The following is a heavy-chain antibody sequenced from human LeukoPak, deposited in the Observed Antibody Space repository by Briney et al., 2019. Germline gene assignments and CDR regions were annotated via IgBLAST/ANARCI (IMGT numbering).Heavy chain of an antibody. J-gene: IGHJ4*02. CDR3: ARATFGGVIVKNVFDY. V-gene: IGHV4-39*01. CDR2: IYYSGST. D-gene: IGHD3-16*02. CDR1: GGSISSSSYY. Sequence: SETLSLTCTVSGGSISSSSYYWGWIRQSPGKGLEWIGSIYYSGSTYYNPSLKSRVTISVDTSKNQFSLKLSSVAAADTAVYYCARATFGGVIVKNVFDYWGQGTLVTVSS.